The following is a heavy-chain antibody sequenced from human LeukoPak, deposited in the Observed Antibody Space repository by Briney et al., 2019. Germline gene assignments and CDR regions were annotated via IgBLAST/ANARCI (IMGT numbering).Heavy chain of an antibody. J-gene: IGHJ3*02. V-gene: IGHV4-34*01. CDR1: GGSFSGYD. CDR2: INHSEST. Sequence: SETLSLTCAVYGGSFSGYDWSWIRQPPGKGLEWIGEINHSESTNYNPSLKSRVTISVDTSKNQFSLKLSSVTAADTAVYYCARALGSGWYEDAFDNWGQGTMVTVSS. D-gene: IGHD6-19*01. CDR3: ARALGSGWYEDAFDN.